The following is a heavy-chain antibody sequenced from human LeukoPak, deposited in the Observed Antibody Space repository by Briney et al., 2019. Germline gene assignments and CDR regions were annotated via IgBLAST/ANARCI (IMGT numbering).Heavy chain of an antibody. Sequence: GASVKVSCKASGGTFSSYAISWVRQAPGQGLEWMGGIIPIFGTANYAQKFQGRVTITADKSTSTAYMELSSLRSEDTAMYYCAMPALGYCSSTSCYYFDYWGQGTLVTVSS. CDR1: GGTFSSYA. J-gene: IGHJ4*02. CDR3: AMPALGYCSSTSCYYFDY. CDR2: IIPIFGTA. D-gene: IGHD2-2*01. V-gene: IGHV1-69*06.